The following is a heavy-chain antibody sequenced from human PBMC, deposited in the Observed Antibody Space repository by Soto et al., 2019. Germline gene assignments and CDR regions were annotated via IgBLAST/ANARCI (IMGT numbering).Heavy chain of an antibody. Sequence: ASVKVSCKASGYTFTSYGISWVRQAPGQGLEWMGWISAYNGNTNYAQKLQGRVTMTTDTSTSTAYMELRSLRSDDTAVYYCARGAPYGCNYSSFLDYWGQGTLVTVSS. CDR2: ISAYNGNT. CDR1: GYTFTSYG. J-gene: IGHJ4*02. D-gene: IGHD4-4*01. CDR3: ARGAPYGCNYSSFLDY. V-gene: IGHV1-18*01.